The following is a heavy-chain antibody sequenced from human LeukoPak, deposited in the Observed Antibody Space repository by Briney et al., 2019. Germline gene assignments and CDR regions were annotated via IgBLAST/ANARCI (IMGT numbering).Heavy chain of an antibody. V-gene: IGHV1-18*01. CDR1: GYTFTSYG. CDR3: ARGVRMRYYYDSSGYPYFNY. Sequence: ASVTVSCKAPGYTFTSYGISWVRQAPGQGLEWMGWISAYNGNTNYAQKLQGRVTMTTDTSTSTAYMELRSLRSDDTAVYYCARGVRMRYYYDSSGYPYFNYGGQGTLVTVSS. D-gene: IGHD3-22*01. CDR2: ISAYNGNT. J-gene: IGHJ4*02.